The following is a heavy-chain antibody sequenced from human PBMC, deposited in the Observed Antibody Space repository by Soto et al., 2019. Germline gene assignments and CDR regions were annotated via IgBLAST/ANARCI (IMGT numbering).Heavy chain of an antibody. Sequence: GGSLRLSCSASGYTFERWAAHWVRQAPGKGLEYVSGIRSDGDSTHYADSVKGRFTISRDNSKNTLYLQMDSLRIDDTAEYFCVAWGTFRLPIFDHWGQGALVPVSS. CDR1: GYTFERWA. CDR3: VAWGTFRLPIFDH. V-gene: IGHV3-64D*06. J-gene: IGHJ4*02. CDR2: IRSDGDST. D-gene: IGHD3-9*01.